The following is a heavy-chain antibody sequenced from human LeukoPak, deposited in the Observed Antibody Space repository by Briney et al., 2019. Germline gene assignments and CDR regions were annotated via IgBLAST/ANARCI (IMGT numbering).Heavy chain of an antibody. Sequence: GDSLRLSCAASGFTFSSYAMNWVRQAPGKGLEWVSSITASGGNTYHADSVKGRFTISRDNSKNTLYLQMNSLRAEDTAVYYCARAMAVVYSYGKQDYWGQGTLVTVSS. CDR1: GFTFSSYA. CDR2: ITASGGNT. J-gene: IGHJ4*02. V-gene: IGHV3-23*01. D-gene: IGHD5-18*01. CDR3: ARAMAVVYSYGKQDY.